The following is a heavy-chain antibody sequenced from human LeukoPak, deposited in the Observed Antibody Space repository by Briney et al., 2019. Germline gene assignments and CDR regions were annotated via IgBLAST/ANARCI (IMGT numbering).Heavy chain of an antibody. D-gene: IGHD2-15*01. Sequence: GASVKVSCKTSGYTFTSYYMHWVRQAPGQGLEWMGWISGYNGNTNYAQKLQGRVTMTTDTSTSTAYMELRSLRSDDTAVYYCARDLGRRCSGGRCYYYYNYMDVWGKGTTVTISS. V-gene: IGHV1-18*01. CDR3: ARDLGRRCSGGRCYYYYNYMDV. J-gene: IGHJ6*03. CDR1: GYTFTSYY. CDR2: ISGYNGNT.